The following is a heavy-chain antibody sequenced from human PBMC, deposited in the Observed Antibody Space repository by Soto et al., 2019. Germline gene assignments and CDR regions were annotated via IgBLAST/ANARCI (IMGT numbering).Heavy chain of an antibody. J-gene: IGHJ4*02. CDR3: VRVGVGIGNHFDS. CDR1: NGSISGFY. V-gene: IGHV4-59*12. D-gene: IGHD1-26*01. Sequence: SETLSRTCSVSNGSISGFYWTWIRQPPGKILEWIGYIHYSGRTDYNPSLTSRATMSVDTSKNQFSLNLKSITAADTAVYYCVRVGVGIGNHFDSWGRGTLVTVSS. CDR2: IHYSGRT.